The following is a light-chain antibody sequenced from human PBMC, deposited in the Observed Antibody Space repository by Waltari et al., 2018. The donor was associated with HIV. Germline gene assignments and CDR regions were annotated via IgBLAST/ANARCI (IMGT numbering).Light chain of an antibody. Sequence: SYELTQPPSVSVSPGQTARITCSGDALPNQYAYWYQQKPGQAPGLMIYKDSKRPSGNPERFSGSTSGTTVTLTISGVQAEDEADYYCQSADISDYYLVLFGGGTKLTVL. CDR2: KDS. CDR1: ALPNQY. CDR3: QSADISDYYLVL. J-gene: IGLJ3*02. V-gene: IGLV3-25*03.